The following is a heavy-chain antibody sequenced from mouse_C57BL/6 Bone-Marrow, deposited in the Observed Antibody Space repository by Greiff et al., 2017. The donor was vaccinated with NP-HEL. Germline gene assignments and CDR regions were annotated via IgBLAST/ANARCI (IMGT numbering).Heavy chain of an antibody. V-gene: IGHV5-16*01. J-gene: IGHJ4*01. CDR1: GFTFSDYY. CDR2: INYDGSST. Sequence: EVKLMESEGGLVQPGSSMKLSCTASGFTFSDYYMAWVRQVPEKGLEWVANINYDGSSTYYLDSLKSRFIISRDNAKNILYLQMSSLKSEDTATYYCAREDWGYAMDYWGQGTSVTVSS. CDR3: AREDWGYAMDY. D-gene: IGHD4-1*01.